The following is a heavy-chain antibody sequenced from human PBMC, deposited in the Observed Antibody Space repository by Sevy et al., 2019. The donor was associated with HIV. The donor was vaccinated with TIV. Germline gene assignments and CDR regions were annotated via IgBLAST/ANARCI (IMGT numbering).Heavy chain of an antibody. Sequence: GESLKISCKGSGYSFANNWIGWVRQMPGKGLEWMGIIYPGDSETTYSPSFQGRVTISVDKSITTAYLQWSSLKASDTAMYYCARLPVAAGALYYFDFWGQGTLVTVSS. CDR3: ARLPVAAGALYYFDF. CDR2: IYPGDSET. D-gene: IGHD6-13*01. J-gene: IGHJ4*02. V-gene: IGHV5-51*01. CDR1: GYSFANNW.